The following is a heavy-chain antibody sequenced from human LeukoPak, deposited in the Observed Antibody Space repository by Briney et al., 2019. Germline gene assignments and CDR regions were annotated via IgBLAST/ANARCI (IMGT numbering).Heavy chain of an antibody. J-gene: IGHJ5*02. D-gene: IGHD6-19*01. V-gene: IGHV3-23*01. CDR2: ISASGGST. CDR3: AKGLSSGWYGESGS. CDR1: GFTFSNYA. Sequence: GSLRLSCAVSGFTFSNYAMSWVRQAPGKGLEWVSAISASGGSTDYADSVKGRFTISRDNSKNTLYLQMNSLRAEDTAVFYCAKGLSSGWYGESGSWGQGTLVTVSS.